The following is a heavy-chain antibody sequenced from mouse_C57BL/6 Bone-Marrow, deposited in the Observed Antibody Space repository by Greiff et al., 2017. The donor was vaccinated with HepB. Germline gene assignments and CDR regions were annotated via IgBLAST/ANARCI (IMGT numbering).Heavy chain of an antibody. Sequence: QVQLKQSGAELVMPGASVKLSCKASGYTFTSYWMHWVKQRPGQGLEWIGEIDPSDSYTNYNQKFKGKSTLTVDKSSSTAYMQLSSLTSEDSAVYYCARDYDYDRYYFDYWGQGTTLTVSS. CDR2: IDPSDSYT. D-gene: IGHD2-4*01. CDR3: ARDYDYDRYYFDY. J-gene: IGHJ2*01. V-gene: IGHV1-69*01. CDR1: GYTFTSYW.